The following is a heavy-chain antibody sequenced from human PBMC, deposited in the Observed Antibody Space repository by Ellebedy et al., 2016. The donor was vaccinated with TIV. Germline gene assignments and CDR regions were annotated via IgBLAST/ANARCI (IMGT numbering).Heavy chain of an antibody. V-gene: IGHV5-51*01. CDR2: IYPGDSDT. Sequence: GGSLRLXXKGSGYSFTSYWIAWVRQMPGKGLEWMGIIYPGDSDTRYSPSFQGQVTISADKSISTAYLQWSSLKASDTAMYYCARHVSRSTTSCMGYWGQGTLVTVSS. D-gene: IGHD2-2*01. CDR3: ARHVSRSTTSCMGY. J-gene: IGHJ4*02. CDR1: GYSFTSYW.